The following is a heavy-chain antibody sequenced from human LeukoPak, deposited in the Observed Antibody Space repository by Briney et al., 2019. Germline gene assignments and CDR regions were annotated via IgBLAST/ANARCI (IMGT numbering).Heavy chain of an antibody. CDR3: ARGGLDYFDS. D-gene: IGHD6-19*01. V-gene: IGHV4-34*01. J-gene: IGHJ4*02. Sequence: SETLSLTCAVYGGSFSGYYWSWIRQPPGKGLEWIGEINHSGSTNYNPSLKSRVTISVDTSKNQFSLKLSSVTAADTAVYYCARGGLDYFDSWGQGTLVTVSS. CDR2: INHSGST. CDR1: GGSFSGYY.